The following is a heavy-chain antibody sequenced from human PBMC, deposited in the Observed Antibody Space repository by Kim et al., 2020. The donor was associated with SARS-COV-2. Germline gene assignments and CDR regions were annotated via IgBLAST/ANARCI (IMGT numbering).Heavy chain of an antibody. CDR1: GFSLSNARMG. J-gene: IGHJ3*02. CDR3: ARIRVVDIVATQPDAFDI. CDR2: IFSNDEK. D-gene: IGHD5-12*01. Sequence: SGPTLVKPTETLTLTCTVSGFSLSNARMGVSWIRQPPGKALEWLAHIFSNDEKSYSTSLKSRLTISKDTSKSQVVLTMTNMDPVDTATYYCARIRVVDIVATQPDAFDIWGQGTMVTVSS. V-gene: IGHV2-26*01.